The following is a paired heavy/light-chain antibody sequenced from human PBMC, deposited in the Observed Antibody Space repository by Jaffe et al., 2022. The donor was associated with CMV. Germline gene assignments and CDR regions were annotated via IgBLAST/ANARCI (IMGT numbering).Light chain of an antibody. CDR3: CSYGGTTTPHVI. J-gene: IGLJ2*01. V-gene: IGLV2-23*02. CDR2: EVY. CDR1: SSDIGTYNL. Sequence: QSALTQPASVSGSPGQSITISCTGTSSDIGTYNLVSWYQQHPGKAPKLMIYEVYKRPSGVSNRFSGSKSGNTASLTISGLQAEDEAEYYCCSYGGTTTPHVIFGGGTKVTVL.
Heavy chain of an antibody. CDR3: ARSSGHYIPNFDS. CDR1: GDSISSSSYY. D-gene: IGHD5-12*01. J-gene: IGHJ4*02. V-gene: IGHV4-39*01. Sequence: QLQLQESGPGLVKPSETLSLTCTVSGDSISSSSYYWGWIRQPPGKGLEWIGSIYYDGSTYYNPSLKSRVTISVEKSKNQCSLKQTSVTAADAAVYYCARSSGHYIPNFDSWGQGTLVTVSS. CDR2: IYYDGST.